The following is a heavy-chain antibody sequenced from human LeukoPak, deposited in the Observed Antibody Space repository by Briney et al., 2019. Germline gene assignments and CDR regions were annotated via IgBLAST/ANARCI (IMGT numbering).Heavy chain of an antibody. V-gene: IGHV3-20*04. CDR3: AKDRGRSSAALRVPWFDP. CDR1: GFTFDDYG. D-gene: IGHD6-13*01. J-gene: IGHJ5*02. CDR2: IIWNGGSS. Sequence: GGSMRLSCAASGFTFDDYGMRCDRQVQRKVLEWVSGIIWNGGSSGYGDSVKGRFTISRDNAKNSLYLQMNSLRGEDTALYYCAKDRGRSSAALRVPWFDPWGQGTLVTVSS.